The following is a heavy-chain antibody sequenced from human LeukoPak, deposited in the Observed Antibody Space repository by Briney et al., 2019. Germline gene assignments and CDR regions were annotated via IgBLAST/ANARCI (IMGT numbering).Heavy chain of an antibody. J-gene: IGHJ4*02. CDR3: ARVSEYDFWSGYPLYYFDY. Sequence: SETLSLTCTVSGGSISSYYWSWIRQPPGKGLEWIGYIYYSGSTNYNPSLKSRVTISVDTSKNQFSLKLSSVTAADTAVYYCARVSEYDFWSGYPLYYFDYWGQGTLVTVSS. V-gene: IGHV4-59*01. D-gene: IGHD3-3*01. CDR1: GGSISSYY. CDR2: IYYSGST.